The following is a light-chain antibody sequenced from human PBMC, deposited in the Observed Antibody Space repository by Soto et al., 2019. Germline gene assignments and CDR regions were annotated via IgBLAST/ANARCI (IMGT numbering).Light chain of an antibody. CDR3: HQRYNWPRVT. V-gene: IGKV3D-20*02. CDR2: DVS. J-gene: IGKJ5*01. CDR1: QSVGTSY. Sequence: EIVLTQSPGTLSLPPGERATLSCRASQSVGTSYLAWYQQKPGQPPRLLIYDVSNRATGIPARFSGSGSGTDFTLTITSLEPEDFAVYFCHQRYNWPRVTFGQGTRLEIK.